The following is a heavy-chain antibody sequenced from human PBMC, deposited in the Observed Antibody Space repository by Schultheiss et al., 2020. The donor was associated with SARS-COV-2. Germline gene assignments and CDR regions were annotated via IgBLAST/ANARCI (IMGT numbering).Heavy chain of an antibody. CDR3: ASISTIFGVVRAP. Sequence: SQTLSLTCTVSGGSISSGGYYWSWIRQTPGKGLEWIGSIYYSGSTYYNPSLKSRVTISVDTSKNQFSLKLSSVTAADTAVYYCASISTIFGVVRAPWGQGTLVTVSS. J-gene: IGHJ5*02. CDR2: IYYSGST. V-gene: IGHV4-39*07. D-gene: IGHD3-3*01. CDR1: GGSISSGGYY.